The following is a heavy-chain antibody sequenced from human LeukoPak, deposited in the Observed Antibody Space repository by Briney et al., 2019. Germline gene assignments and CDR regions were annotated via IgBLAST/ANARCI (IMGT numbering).Heavy chain of an antibody. CDR1: GFTFSDYY. D-gene: IGHD6-13*01. CDR3: ARDGQGIAAAGTNAFDI. CDR2: ISSSSSYT. J-gene: IGHJ3*02. V-gene: IGHV3-11*05. Sequence: PGGSLRLSCAASGFTFSDYYMSGIRQAPGKGLEWVSYISSSSSYTNYADSVKGRFTISRDNAKNSLYLQMNSLRAEDTAVYYCARDGQGIAAAGTNAFDIWGQGTMVTVSS.